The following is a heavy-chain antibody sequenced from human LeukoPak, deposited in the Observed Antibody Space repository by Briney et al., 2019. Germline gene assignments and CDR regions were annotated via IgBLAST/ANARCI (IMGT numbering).Heavy chain of an antibody. D-gene: IGHD6-19*01. CDR1: GFTFSSYA. CDR3: AKDVIAVAGTPSYFDC. CDR2: ISASDGST. Sequence: GRSLRLSCAASGFTFSSYAMSWVRQPQGKGLEWVSAISASDGSTYYADSGKGRFTICRAHSKNTLYLQMNNLRDADTAVYYGAKDVIAVAGTPSYFDCWGQGTLVTVSS. J-gene: IGHJ4*02. V-gene: IGHV3-23*01.